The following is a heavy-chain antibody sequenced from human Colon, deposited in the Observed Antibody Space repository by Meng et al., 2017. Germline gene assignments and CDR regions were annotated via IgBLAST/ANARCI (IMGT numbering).Heavy chain of an antibody. CDR1: GGSISSGGYY. Sequence: QVQLQESGPGLVKPSGTLSLTCTVSGGSISSGGYYWTWIRQRPGKGLEWIGYIYYSGTTYYNPSLKSRVTISVDTSKNQFSLKLSSVTAADTAVYYCARDQRGYGNWFDPWGQGTLVTVSS. D-gene: IGHD5-18*01. V-gene: IGHV4-31*03. CDR3: ARDQRGYGNWFDP. CDR2: IYYSGTT. J-gene: IGHJ5*02.